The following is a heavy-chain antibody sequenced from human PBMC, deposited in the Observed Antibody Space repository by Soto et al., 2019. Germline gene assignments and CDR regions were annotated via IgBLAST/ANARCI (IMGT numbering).Heavy chain of an antibody. J-gene: IGHJ4*02. CDR3: TTDYYDSSGYLDY. CDR2: IKSKTDGGTT. Sequence: GGSLRLSCAASGFTFSNAWMSWVRQAPGKGLEWVGRIKSKTDGGTTDYAAPVKGRFTISRDDSKNTLYLQMNSLKTEDTAVYYCTTDYYDSSGYLDYWGQGTLVTVSS. CDR1: GFTFSNAW. D-gene: IGHD3-22*01. V-gene: IGHV3-15*01.